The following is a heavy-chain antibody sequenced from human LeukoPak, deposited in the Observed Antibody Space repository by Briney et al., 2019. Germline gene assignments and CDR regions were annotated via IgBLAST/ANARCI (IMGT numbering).Heavy chain of an antibody. CDR2: IRQDGSEK. CDR1: EFSFGDYW. D-gene: IGHD3-22*01. V-gene: IGHV3-7*01. CDR3: ARALRDSSCYRYFDY. Sequence: GESRTPAWAGSEFSFGDYWMHCVRQPPGKGREWEAKIRQDGSEKDYVDSVKGRFTISRDNARTSMYLQMNSLRAEDTAVYCCARALRDSSCYRYFDYWGQGTLVTVSS. J-gene: IGHJ4*02.